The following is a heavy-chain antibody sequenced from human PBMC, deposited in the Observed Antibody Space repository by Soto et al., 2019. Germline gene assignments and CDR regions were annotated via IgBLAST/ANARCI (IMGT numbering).Heavy chain of an antibody. V-gene: IGHV3-48*01. D-gene: IGHD6-6*01. CDR1: GFTFSSYS. J-gene: IGHJ6*03. Sequence: GGSLRLSCAASGFTFSSYSMNWVRQAPGKGLEWVSYISSSSSTIYYADSVKGRFTISRDNAKNSLYLQMNSLRAEDTAVYYCARDEAIYSSSSPGYYYYYYYMDVWGKGTTVTVSS. CDR2: ISSSSSTI. CDR3: ARDEAIYSSSSPGYYYYYYYMDV.